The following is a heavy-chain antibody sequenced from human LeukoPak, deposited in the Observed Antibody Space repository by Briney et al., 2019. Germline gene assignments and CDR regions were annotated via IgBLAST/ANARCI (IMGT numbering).Heavy chain of an antibody. J-gene: IGHJ4*02. CDR2: MNPNSGNT. D-gene: IGHD5-18*01. V-gene: IGHV1-8*01. Sequence: ASVKVSCKASGYTFTSYDINWVRQATGQGLEWMGWMNPNSGNTGYAQKFQGRVTMTRNTSISTAYMELSSLRSEDTAVYYCARIQDGYSCGYDRTFDYWGQGTLVTVSP. CDR1: GYTFTSYD. CDR3: ARIQDGYSCGYDRTFDY.